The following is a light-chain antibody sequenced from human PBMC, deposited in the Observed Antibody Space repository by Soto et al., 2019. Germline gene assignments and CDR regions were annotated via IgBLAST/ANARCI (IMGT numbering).Light chain of an antibody. CDR3: QHYGSSPGLT. V-gene: IGKV3-20*01. CDR1: ERVSSSS. J-gene: IGKJ4*01. CDR2: GAS. Sequence: EIVLTQSPGALSLSPGERATLFCRASERVSSSSLAWHQQKPGQAPRLLIYGASNRATGIPDRFSGSGSGTDFTLTISRLESEDCAVYYCQHYGSSPGLTFGGGTKMEIK.